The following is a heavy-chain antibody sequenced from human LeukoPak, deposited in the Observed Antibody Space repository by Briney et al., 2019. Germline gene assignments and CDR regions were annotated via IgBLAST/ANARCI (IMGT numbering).Heavy chain of an antibody. CDR3: ARDGRLQLLEYFRH. J-gene: IGHJ1*01. Sequence: SETLSLTCSVSGGSLGSYYWSWIRQPPGKGLEWIGYIDYSGSTNYNPSLKSRVTISIDTSKKQFSLKLTSVTAADTAIYYCARDGRLQLLEYFRHWGQGTLVIVSS. CDR1: GGSLGSYY. CDR2: IDYSGST. V-gene: IGHV4-59*01. D-gene: IGHD5-24*01.